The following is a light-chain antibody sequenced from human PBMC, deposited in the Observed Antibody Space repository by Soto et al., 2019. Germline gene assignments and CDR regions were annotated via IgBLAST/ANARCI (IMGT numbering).Light chain of an antibody. CDR2: AAS. Sequence: DIQMTQSPSSLSASVGDRVTITCRASQTISSYLNWYQQKPGKAPKLLVYAASSLQSGVPSRFSGSGSGTDFTLTISSLQPEDFASYYCQQSYSFPRTFGQGTKVEIK. J-gene: IGKJ2*01. CDR3: QQSYSFPRT. CDR1: QTISSY. V-gene: IGKV1-39*01.